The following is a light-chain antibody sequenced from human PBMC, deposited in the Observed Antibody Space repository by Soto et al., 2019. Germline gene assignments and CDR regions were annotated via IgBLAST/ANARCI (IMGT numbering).Light chain of an antibody. CDR1: QSVSSSY. Sequence: EIVLTQSPGTLSLSPGERATLSCRASQSVSSSYLAWYQQKPGQAPRLLIYVASSRATGIPDRFSGSGSGTDFTLTISRLEPEDCAVYYCQQYGSSPGTFVQGTKLEIK. CDR3: QQYGSSPGT. J-gene: IGKJ2*01. CDR2: VAS. V-gene: IGKV3-20*01.